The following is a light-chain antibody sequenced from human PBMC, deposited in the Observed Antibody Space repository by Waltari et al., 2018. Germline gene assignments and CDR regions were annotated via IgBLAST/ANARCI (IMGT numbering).Light chain of an antibody. CDR2: SAS. CDR3: QQYNDRRT. Sequence: EIVMTQSPATLSVSPGERDTLSCRASQSVSSYVAWYQQNPGQAPRLLIYSASTRATGIPARFSGSGSGTEFTLTISSLQSEDFAVYYCQQYNDRRTFGQGTKVEI. J-gene: IGKJ1*01. CDR1: QSVSSY. V-gene: IGKV3-15*01.